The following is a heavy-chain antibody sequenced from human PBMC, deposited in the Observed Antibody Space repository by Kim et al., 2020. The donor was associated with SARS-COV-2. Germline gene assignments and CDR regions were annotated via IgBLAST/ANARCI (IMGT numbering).Heavy chain of an antibody. V-gene: IGHV4-39*07. CDR3: ARVPAFYCTSGIYRWF. CDR2: VYFSGST. J-gene: IGHJ5*01. CDR1: GASISATSHY. Sequence: SETLSLTCTVSGASISATSHYWGWIRQPPGRGLEWIGTVYFSGSTFYNPALKSRVTMSVDTSKNQFSLSLGSVTAADTAVYYCARVPAFYCTSGIYRWF. D-gene: IGHD3-10*01.